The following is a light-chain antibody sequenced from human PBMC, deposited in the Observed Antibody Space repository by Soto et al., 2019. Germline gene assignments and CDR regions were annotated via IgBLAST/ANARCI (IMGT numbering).Light chain of an antibody. V-gene: IGKV1-5*01. CDR3: QQYNSYSPVT. J-gene: IGKJ4*01. CDR1: QSISSW. Sequence: DIQMTQSPSTLSASVGDRVTITCRASQSISSWLAWYQQKPGKAPKLLIYDASSLESGVPSRFSGSGSGTEFTLTISSLQPDDFASYYGQQYNSYSPVTFGGGTKVEIK. CDR2: DAS.